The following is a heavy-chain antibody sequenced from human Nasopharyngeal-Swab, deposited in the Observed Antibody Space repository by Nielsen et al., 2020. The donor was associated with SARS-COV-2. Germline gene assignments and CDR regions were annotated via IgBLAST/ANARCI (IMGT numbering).Heavy chain of an antibody. Sequence: GEYLKISCKGSGYNFTTYWIGWVRQVPGKGLEWIGIIYPGGSDTRYSPSFQGQVTISADKSISTAYLQWSSLKASDTAMYYCARRGYGGSGSYYFYYYMDVWGKGTTVTVSS. J-gene: IGHJ6*03. D-gene: IGHD4-23*01. V-gene: IGHV5-51*01. CDR2: IYPGGSDT. CDR1: GYNFTTYW. CDR3: ARRGYGGSGSYYFYYYMDV.